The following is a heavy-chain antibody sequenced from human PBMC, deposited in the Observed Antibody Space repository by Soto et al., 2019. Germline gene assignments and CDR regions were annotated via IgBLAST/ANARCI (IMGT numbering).Heavy chain of an antibody. CDR2: IYYSGST. J-gene: IGHJ5*02. D-gene: IGHD2-15*01. CDR1: GFSISSYY. Sequence: SATLSLTCPVSGFSISSYYLIWLRPPPGKGLEWIGYIYYSGSTNYNPSLKSRVTISVDTSKNQFSLKLSSVTAADTAVYYCARVTPSDCSGGSCYSWWFDPWGQGTLVNVSS. CDR3: ARVTPSDCSGGSCYSWWFDP. V-gene: IGHV4-59*01.